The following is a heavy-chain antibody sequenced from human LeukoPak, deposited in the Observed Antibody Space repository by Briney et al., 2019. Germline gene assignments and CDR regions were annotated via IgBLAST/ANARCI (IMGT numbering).Heavy chain of an antibody. CDR3: ARDAYYDFWSGYYHNWFDP. J-gene: IGHJ5*02. D-gene: IGHD3-3*01. Sequence: GASVKVSCKASGYTFTSYGISWVRQAPGQGLEWMGWISAYIGNTNYAQKLQGRVTMTTDTSTSTAYMELRSLRSDDTAVYYCARDAYYDFWSGYYHNWFDPWGQGTLVTVSS. V-gene: IGHV1-18*01. CDR2: ISAYIGNT. CDR1: GYTFTSYG.